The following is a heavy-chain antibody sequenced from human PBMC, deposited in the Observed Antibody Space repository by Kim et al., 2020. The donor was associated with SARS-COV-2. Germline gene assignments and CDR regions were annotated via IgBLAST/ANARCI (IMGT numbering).Heavy chain of an antibody. CDR2: IYYSGST. V-gene: IGHV4-59*13. D-gene: IGHD6-13*01. CDR3: ARDMAAAGYFDP. J-gene: IGHJ5*02. Sequence: SETLSLTCTVSGGSISSYYWSWIRQPPGKGLEWIGYIYYSGSTNYNPSLKSRVTISVDTSKNQFSLKLSSVTAADTAVYYCARDMAAAGYFDPWGQGTLVTVSS. CDR1: GGSISSYY.